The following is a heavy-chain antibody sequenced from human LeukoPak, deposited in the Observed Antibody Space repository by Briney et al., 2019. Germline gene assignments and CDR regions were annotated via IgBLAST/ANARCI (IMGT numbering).Heavy chain of an antibody. CDR3: ARGRPDFRTNFYTFFVDS. V-gene: IGHV4-59*01. J-gene: IGHJ4*02. CDR2: IYYSGST. D-gene: IGHD3/OR15-3a*01. Sequence: PSETLSLTCTVSAGSISSYYWIWIRQPPGKGLEWIGHIYYSGSTNYNPSLKSRVAISLDTSKNQFSLKLSSVTAADTAIYYCARGRPDFRTNFYTFFVDSWGRGTLVTVSS. CDR1: AGSISSYY.